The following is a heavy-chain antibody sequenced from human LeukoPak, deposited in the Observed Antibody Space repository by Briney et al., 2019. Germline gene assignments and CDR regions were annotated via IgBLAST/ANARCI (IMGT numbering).Heavy chain of an antibody. V-gene: IGHV1-18*01. CDR2: ISAYNGNT. Sequence: GASVKVSFKASGYTFTSYGLSWVRQAPGQGLEWMGWISAYNGNTNYAQKFQGRVTMTTDTSASTAYMELRSLRSDDTAVYYCARDRLRFLPWDWFDPWGQGTLVTVSS. J-gene: IGHJ5*02. CDR1: GYTFTSYG. CDR3: ARDRLRFLPWDWFDP. D-gene: IGHD3-3*01.